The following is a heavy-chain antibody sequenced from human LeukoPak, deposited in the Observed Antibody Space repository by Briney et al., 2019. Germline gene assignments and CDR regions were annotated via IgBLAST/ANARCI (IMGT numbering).Heavy chain of an antibody. V-gene: IGHV3-30*04. Sequence: PGGSMRLSCAASGFTFSSYAMHWVSQAQGKGLGWVAVISYDGSNKYYADSVKGRFTISRDNSKNSLYLQMNSLRAEDTAVYYCARDANGDYVLTGWGQGTLVTVSS. CDR3: ARDANGDYVLTG. J-gene: IGHJ4*02. CDR2: ISYDGSNK. CDR1: GFTFSSYA. D-gene: IGHD4-17*01.